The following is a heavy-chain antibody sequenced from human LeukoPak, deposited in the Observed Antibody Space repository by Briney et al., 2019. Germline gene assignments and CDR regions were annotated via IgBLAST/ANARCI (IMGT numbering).Heavy chain of an antibody. CDR3: AGRRVLDASFDY. CDR1: GFTVSNNY. J-gene: IGHJ4*02. D-gene: IGHD3-16*01. CDR2: IYSGDNT. V-gene: IGHV3-66*02. Sequence: PGGPLRLSCAASGFTVSNNYMSWVRQAPGKGPEWVSVIYSGDNTYYVESVKGRFTISRDNSKNTLFLQMNRLRAEDTAVYYCAGRRVLDASFDYWGQGTLVTVSS.